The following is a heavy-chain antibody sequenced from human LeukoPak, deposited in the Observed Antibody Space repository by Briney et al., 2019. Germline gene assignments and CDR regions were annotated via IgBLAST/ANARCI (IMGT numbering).Heavy chain of an antibody. Sequence: PSQTLSLTCAVSGGSISSGGYSWSWIRQPPGKGLEWIGYIYHSGSTYYNPSLKSRATISVDRSKNQFSLKLSSVTAADTAVYYCAREVPHCSGGSCYGSQHAFDIWGQGTMVTVSS. V-gene: IGHV4-30-2*01. D-gene: IGHD2-15*01. CDR1: GGSISSGGYS. J-gene: IGHJ3*02. CDR2: IYHSGST. CDR3: AREVPHCSGGSCYGSQHAFDI.